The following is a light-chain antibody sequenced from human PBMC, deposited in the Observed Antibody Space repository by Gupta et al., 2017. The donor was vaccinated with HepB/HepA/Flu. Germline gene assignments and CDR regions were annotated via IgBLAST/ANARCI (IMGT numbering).Light chain of an antibody. J-gene: IGKJ2*01. CDR1: QSVNSD. V-gene: IGKV3-15*01. CDR3: HHDNTLPT. Sequence: EIVMTQSPVTLSVSPGERATLSCRTSQSVNSDLAWYQQKPGQAPRLIIYGASTRATAFPARFSGSGCAKEFTLTSNRRQYEDFAVYYWHHDNTLPTFGEGTKVEIK. CDR2: GAS.